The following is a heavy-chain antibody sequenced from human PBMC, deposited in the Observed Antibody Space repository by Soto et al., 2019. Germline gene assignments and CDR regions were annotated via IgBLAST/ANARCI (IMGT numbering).Heavy chain of an antibody. CDR2: IIPILGTA. J-gene: IGHJ6*02. V-gene: IGHV1-69*06. Sequence: SVKVSCQASGGTFSSCAISWVRQAPGQGLELMGGIIPILGTANYAQKFQGRVTITADKSTNTAYMELSSLRSEDTAVYYCARGGYSSSWYPALYYGMDVWGQGTTVTVSS. CDR3: ARGGYSSSWYPALYYGMDV. CDR1: GGTFSSCA. D-gene: IGHD6-13*01.